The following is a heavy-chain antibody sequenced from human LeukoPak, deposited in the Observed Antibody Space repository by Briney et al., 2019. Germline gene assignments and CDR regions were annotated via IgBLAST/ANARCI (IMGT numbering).Heavy chain of an antibody. V-gene: IGHV3-23*01. CDR1: GFTFSSYS. D-gene: IGHD1-26*01. CDR3: AKDLARWELLPETFDY. Sequence: GGSLRLSCAASGFTFSSYSMNWVRQAPGKGLEWVSAISGSGGSTYYADSVKGRFTISRDNSKNTLYLQMNSLRAEDTAVYYCAKDLARWELLPETFDYWGQGTLVTVSS. CDR2: ISGSGGST. J-gene: IGHJ4*02.